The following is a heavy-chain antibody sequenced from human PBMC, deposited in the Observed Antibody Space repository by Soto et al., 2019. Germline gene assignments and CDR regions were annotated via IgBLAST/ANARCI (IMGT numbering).Heavy chain of an antibody. V-gene: IGHV3-15*01. CDR1: GFSFSNAW. J-gene: IGHJ4*02. CDR3: TAHLGEFSPLDY. D-gene: IGHD3-16*01. Sequence: EVQLVESGGDFVKPGGSLRVSCAVSGFSFSNAWMRWVRQAPGKGLEWVGRIKSRADGGTTDYTAPVKGRFTISRDDSKNTVFLQMDSLKTEDTAVYYCTAHLGEFSPLDYWGQGTLVTVSS. CDR2: IKSRADGGTT.